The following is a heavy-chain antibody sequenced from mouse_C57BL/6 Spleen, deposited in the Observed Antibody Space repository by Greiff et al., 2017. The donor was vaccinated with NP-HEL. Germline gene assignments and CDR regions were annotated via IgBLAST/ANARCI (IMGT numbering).Heavy chain of an antibody. CDR1: GYTFTDYY. V-gene: IGHV1-75*01. Sequence: VKLVESGPELVKPGASVKISCKASGYTFTDYYINWVKQRPGQGLEWIGWIFPGSGSTYYNEKFKGKATLTVDKSSSTAYMLLSSLTSEDSAVYFCARRMGRDYFDYWGQGTTLTVSS. D-gene: IGHD4-1*01. J-gene: IGHJ2*01. CDR2: IFPGSGST. CDR3: ARRMGRDYFDY.